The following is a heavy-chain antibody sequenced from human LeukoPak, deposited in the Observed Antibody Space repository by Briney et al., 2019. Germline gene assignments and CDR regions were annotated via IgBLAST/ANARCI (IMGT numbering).Heavy chain of an antibody. D-gene: IGHD2-15*01. CDR2: IRYDGSNK. V-gene: IGHV3-30*02. J-gene: IGHJ6*03. Sequence: GGSLRLSCAASGFTFSSYGMHWVRQAPGKGLEWVAFIRYDGSNKYYADSVKGRFTISRDNSKNTLYLQMNSLTVEDTAIYYCAKNADRGAYCRGGSCYPYYYYYMDVWGTGTTVTISS. CDR3: AKNADRGAYCRGGSCYPYYYYYMDV. CDR1: GFTFSSYG.